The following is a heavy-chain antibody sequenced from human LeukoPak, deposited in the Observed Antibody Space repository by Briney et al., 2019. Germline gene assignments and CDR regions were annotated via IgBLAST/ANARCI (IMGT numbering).Heavy chain of an antibody. CDR3: GSVGYGSGWKPPPADY. Sequence: QPGGSLRLSCAASGFSFTTYGMHWVRQAPGKGLHWVAHKRQDGINQLYADSVNGRFTISRDNSKTTLLLQMNSLRSEDTAVYFCGSVGYGSGWKPPPADYWGQGTLVTVSS. CDR2: KRQDGINQ. D-gene: IGHD6-19*01. V-gene: IGHV3-30*02. J-gene: IGHJ4*02. CDR1: GFSFTTYG.